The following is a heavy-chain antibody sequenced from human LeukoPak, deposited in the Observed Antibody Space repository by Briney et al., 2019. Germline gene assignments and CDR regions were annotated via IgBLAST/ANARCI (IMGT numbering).Heavy chain of an antibody. CDR2: IKSRLDGETI. D-gene: IGHD2-8*02. V-gene: IGHV3-15*01. CDR3: TAEYWGSLKY. J-gene: IGHJ4*02. CDR1: AFNFNRAW. Sequence: GGSLRLSCAASAFNFNRAWMSWVRQAPGKGLKWVGRIKSRLDGETIEYAAPVKDRFIISRDDSKNMLYLQMNSLKTEDTAFYYCTAEYWGSLKYWGQGTLVTVSS.